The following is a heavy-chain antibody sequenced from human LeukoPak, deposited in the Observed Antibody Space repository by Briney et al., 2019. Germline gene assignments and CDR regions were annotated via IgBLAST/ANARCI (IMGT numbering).Heavy chain of an antibody. J-gene: IGHJ4*02. CDR2: ISYDGSNK. Sequence: GRSLRLSCAASGFTFSSYGMHWVRQAPGKGLEWVAVISYDGSNKYYADSVKGRFTISRDNSKNTLYLQMNSLRAEDTAVYYCARDPHSSGWFGRCDYWGQGTLVTVSS. CDR1: GFTFSSYG. V-gene: IGHV3-30*03. D-gene: IGHD6-19*01. CDR3: ARDPHSSGWFGRCDY.